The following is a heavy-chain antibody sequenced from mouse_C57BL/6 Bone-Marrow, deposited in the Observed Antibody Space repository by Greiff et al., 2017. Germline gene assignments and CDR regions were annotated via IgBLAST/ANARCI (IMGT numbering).Heavy chain of an antibody. CDR3: TRIAY. CDR1: GFNIKDDY. CDR2: IDPENGDT. Sequence: VMLVESGAELVRPGASVKLSCTASGFNIKDDYMHWVKQRPEQGLEWIGWIDPENGDTEYASKFQGKATITVDTSSNTAYLQLSSLTSEDTAVYYCTRIAYWGQGTLVTVSA. V-gene: IGHV14-4*01. J-gene: IGHJ3*01.